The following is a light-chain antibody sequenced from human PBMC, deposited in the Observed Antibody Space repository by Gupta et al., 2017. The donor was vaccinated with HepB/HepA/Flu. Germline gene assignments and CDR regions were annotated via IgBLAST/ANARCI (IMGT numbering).Light chain of an antibody. J-gene: IGKJ4*01. Sequence: EIVMTQSPATLSVSPGERGTLSCRASHSVSSNLAWYQQKPGQAPRLLIYGGSTRATGIPARFSGSGSGTEFTLTISSLQSEDFAVYYCQQYDNWPLTFGRGTKVEIK. V-gene: IGKV3-15*01. CDR2: GGS. CDR1: HSVSSN. CDR3: QQYDNWPLT.